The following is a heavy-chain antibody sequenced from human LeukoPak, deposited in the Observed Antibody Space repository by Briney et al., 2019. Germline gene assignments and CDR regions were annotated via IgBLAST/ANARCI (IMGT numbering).Heavy chain of an antibody. CDR2: IYHSGST. CDR3: AREATPYYYDSSGYSDYVDY. Sequence: PSETLSLTCTVSGGSISSYYWSWIRQPPGKGLEWIGYIYHSGSTYYNPPLKSRVTISVDRSKNQFSLKLSSVTAADTAVYYCAREATPYYYDSSGYSDYVDYWGQGTLVTVSS. J-gene: IGHJ4*02. D-gene: IGHD3-22*01. V-gene: IGHV4-59*12. CDR1: GGSISSYY.